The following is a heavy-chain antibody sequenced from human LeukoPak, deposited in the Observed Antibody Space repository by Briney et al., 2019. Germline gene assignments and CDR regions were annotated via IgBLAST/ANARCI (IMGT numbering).Heavy chain of an antibody. J-gene: IGHJ4*02. CDR3: ARDLATYYYDSSGYYYVDY. CDR1: GFTVITND. Sequence: GGSLRLSCAASGFTVITNDMTWVRQAPGKGLEWVSYISSSGSTIYYADSVKGRFTISRDNAKNSLYLQMNSLRAEDTAVYYCARDLATYYYDSSGYYYVDYWGQGTLVTVSS. D-gene: IGHD3-22*01. V-gene: IGHV3-11*01. CDR2: ISSSGSTI.